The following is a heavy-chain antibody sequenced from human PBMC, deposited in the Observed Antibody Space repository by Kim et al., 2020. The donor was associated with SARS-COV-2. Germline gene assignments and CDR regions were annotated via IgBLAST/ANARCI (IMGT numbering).Heavy chain of an antibody. CDR3: ARVVRGWFGEYIDY. J-gene: IGHJ4*02. D-gene: IGHD3-10*01. Sequence: SPSFKGQVTISADKSISTAYLQWSSLKASDTAMYYCARVVRGWFGEYIDYWGQGTLVTVSS. V-gene: IGHV5-51*01.